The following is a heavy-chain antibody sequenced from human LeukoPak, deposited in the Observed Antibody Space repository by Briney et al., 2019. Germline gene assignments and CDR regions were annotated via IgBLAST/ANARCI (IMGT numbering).Heavy chain of an antibody. D-gene: IGHD3-9*01. CDR1: GFTFSSYG. J-gene: IGHJ5*02. V-gene: IGHV3-30*02. Sequence: GSLRLSCAASGFTFSSYGMHWVRQAPGKGLEWVAFMRYDGSNKYYADSVKGRFTISRDNSKNTLYLQMNSLRAEDTAVYYCAKDLFARYFDWLLDNWFDPWGQGTLVTVSS. CDR3: AKDLFARYFDWLLDNWFDP. CDR2: MRYDGSNK.